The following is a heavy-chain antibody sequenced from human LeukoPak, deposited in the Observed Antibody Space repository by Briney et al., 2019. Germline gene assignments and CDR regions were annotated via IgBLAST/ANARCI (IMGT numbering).Heavy chain of an antibody. CDR3: ARLGNSGYYFDY. CDR1: GFTLRNYA. J-gene: IGHJ4*02. D-gene: IGHD4-23*01. CDR2: ISGDGGST. V-gene: IGHV3-64D*06. Sequence: GGSLRLSCSASGFTLRNYAMHWVRQTPGKGLEYVSSISGDGGSTYYINSVKGRFTISRDNSKNTLYLQMSSLRAEDTAVYYCARLGNSGYYFDYWGQGTLVTVSS.